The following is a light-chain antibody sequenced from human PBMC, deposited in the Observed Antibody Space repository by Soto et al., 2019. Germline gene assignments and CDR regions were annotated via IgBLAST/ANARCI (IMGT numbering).Light chain of an antibody. Sequence: EIVLTQSPGTLSFSPGDRATLACRASQSVSNNYVAWYQQKPGQAPRLLIYSASIRATGVPDRFSGSGSGTDFTLTITRLEPEDFAVYFCHQYGGSPITFGQGTRLEIK. J-gene: IGKJ5*01. CDR1: QSVSNNY. CDR2: SAS. V-gene: IGKV3-20*01. CDR3: HQYGGSPIT.